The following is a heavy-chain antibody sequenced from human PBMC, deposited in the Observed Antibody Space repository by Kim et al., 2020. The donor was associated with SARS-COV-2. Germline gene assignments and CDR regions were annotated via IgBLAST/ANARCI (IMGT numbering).Heavy chain of an antibody. V-gene: IGHV3-30*18. CDR1: GFTFSSYG. Sequence: GGSLRLSCAASGFTFSSYGMHWVRQAPGKGLEWVAVISHDGSNKHYAESVKGRFTISRDNSKNKVDLQMNSLRSEDTAVYYCAKEGYYGSGSFPDYWGPGTLVIVSS. J-gene: IGHJ4*02. CDR2: ISHDGSNK. D-gene: IGHD3-10*01. CDR3: AKEGYYGSGSFPDY.